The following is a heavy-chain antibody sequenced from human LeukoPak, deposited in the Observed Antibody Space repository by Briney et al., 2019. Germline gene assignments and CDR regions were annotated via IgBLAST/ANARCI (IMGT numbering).Heavy chain of an antibody. CDR2: INHSGST. J-gene: IGHJ4*02. D-gene: IGHD3-22*01. Sequence: SETLPLTCAVYGGSFSGYYWSWIRQPPGKGLEWIGEINHSGSTNYNPSLKSRVTISVDTSKNQFSLKLSSVTAADTAVYYCARSNYYDSSANDYWGQGTLVTVSS. CDR1: GGSFSGYY. V-gene: IGHV4-34*01. CDR3: ARSNYYDSSANDY.